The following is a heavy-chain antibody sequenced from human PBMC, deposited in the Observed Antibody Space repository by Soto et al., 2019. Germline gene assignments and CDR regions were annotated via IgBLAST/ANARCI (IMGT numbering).Heavy chain of an antibody. Sequence: QVQLQESGPGLVKPSGTLSLTCAVSSGSISSSNWWSWVRQPPGKGLEWIGEIYHSGSTNYNPSLKSRVTISVDKSKNQFSLKLSSVTAADTAVYYCASVHQQLVRNYYYYMDVWGKGTTVTVSS. D-gene: IGHD6-13*01. CDR2: IYHSGST. V-gene: IGHV4-4*02. J-gene: IGHJ6*03. CDR3: ASVHQQLVRNYYYYMDV. CDR1: SGSISSSNW.